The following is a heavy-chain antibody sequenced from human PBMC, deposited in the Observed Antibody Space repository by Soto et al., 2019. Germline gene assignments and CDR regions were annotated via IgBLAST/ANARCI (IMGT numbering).Heavy chain of an antibody. CDR2: TGASGGSASGST. J-gene: IGHJ6*02. V-gene: IGHV3-23*01. CDR3: ANQNSRVFGYGMDV. Sequence: PGVSLRLSCAASGFSFSSYAMSWVRQAPGKGLEWVSSTGASGGSASGSTFYADSVKGRFTISRDNSKNTLYLQTSSLRAEDTAIYYCANQNSRVFGYGMDVWAQGITVTVSS. CDR1: GFSFSSYA. D-gene: IGHD3-10*02.